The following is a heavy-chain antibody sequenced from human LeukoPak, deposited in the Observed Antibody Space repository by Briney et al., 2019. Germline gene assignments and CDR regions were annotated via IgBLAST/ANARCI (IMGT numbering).Heavy chain of an antibody. CDR1: GYTFTSYG. D-gene: IGHD3-9*01. CDR2: ISAYNGNT. Sequence: GASVKVSCKASGYTFTSYGISWVRQAPGQGLEWMGWISAYNGNTNYAQKLQGRVTMTTDTSTSTAYKELSSLRSEDTAVYYCARDRLRYFDWLGTNPYGMDVWGQGTTVTVSS. V-gene: IGHV1-18*01. CDR3: ARDRLRYFDWLGTNPYGMDV. J-gene: IGHJ6*02.